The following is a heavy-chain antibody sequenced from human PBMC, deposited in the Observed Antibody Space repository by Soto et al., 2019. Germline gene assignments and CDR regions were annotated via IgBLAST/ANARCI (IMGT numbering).Heavy chain of an antibody. V-gene: IGHV1-69*12. CDR3: ARVSSSWYNDYFDY. J-gene: IGHJ4*02. CDR1: GGTFSNHA. CDR2: IIPIFGTT. D-gene: IGHD6-13*01. Sequence: QVQLVQSGAEVKKPGSSVKVSCKASGGTFSNHAISWVRQAPGQGLEWMGGIIPIFGTTNYAQRFQGRVTITADESTSTAYMELSSLRSEDTAVYYCARVSSSWYNDYFDYWGQGTLVTVSS.